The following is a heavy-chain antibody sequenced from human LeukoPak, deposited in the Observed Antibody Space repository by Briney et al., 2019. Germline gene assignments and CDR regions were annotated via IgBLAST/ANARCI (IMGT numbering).Heavy chain of an antibody. CDR2: ISGSGGST. CDR3: AKDLNGKFEAFDI. V-gene: IGHV3-23*01. J-gene: IGHJ3*02. CDR1: GHSFSTYA. Sequence: GGSLRLSCAASGHSFSTYAMSWVRQAPGKGLEWVSGISGSGGSTYYADSVKGRFTTSRDNSKNTLHLQMNSLRAEDTAVYYCAKDLNGKFEAFDIWGQGTMVTVSS.